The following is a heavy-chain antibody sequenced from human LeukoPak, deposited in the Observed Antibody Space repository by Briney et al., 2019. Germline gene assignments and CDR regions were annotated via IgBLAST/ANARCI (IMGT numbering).Heavy chain of an antibody. D-gene: IGHD5-18*01. V-gene: IGHV4-34*01. CDR3: ARRIQLWLSYYYYYMDV. CDR2: INHSGST. CDR1: GGSFSGYY. J-gene: IGHJ6*03. Sequence: SETLSLTCAVYGGSFSGYYWSWIRQPPGKGLEWSGEINHSGSTNYNPSLKSRVTISVDTSKNQFSLKLSSVTAADTAVYYCARRIQLWLSYYYYYMDVWGKGTTVTVSS.